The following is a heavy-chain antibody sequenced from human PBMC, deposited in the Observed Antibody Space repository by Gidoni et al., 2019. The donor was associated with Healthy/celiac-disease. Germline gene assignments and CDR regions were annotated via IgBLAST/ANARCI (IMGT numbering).Heavy chain of an antibody. J-gene: IGHJ1*01. D-gene: IGHD3-22*01. V-gene: IGHV2-5*02. CDR3: AHRGYDSSGYYRAEYLQH. Sequence: QITLKESGPTLVKPTQTLTLTCTFSGFSLSTSGVGVGWIRQPPGKALEWLALIYWDDDKRYSPSLKSRLTITKDTSKNQVVLTMTNMDPVDTATYYCAHRGYDSSGYYRAEYLQHWGQGTLVTVSS. CDR1: GFSLSTSGVG. CDR2: IYWDDDK.